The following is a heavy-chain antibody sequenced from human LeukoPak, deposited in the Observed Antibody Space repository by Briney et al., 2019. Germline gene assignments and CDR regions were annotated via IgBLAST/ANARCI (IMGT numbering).Heavy chain of an antibody. D-gene: IGHD3-22*01. CDR3: VKAAIVVVITANFDY. V-gene: IGHV3-30*14. J-gene: IGHJ4*02. Sequence: GGSLRLSCAASGFIFSSYSMHWVRQAPGKGLEWVTLISYDGSNKYYADSVKGRFTISRDNSKNTLYLQMSSLRAEDTAVYYCVKAAIVVVITANFDYWGQGTLVTVSS. CDR1: GFIFSSYS. CDR2: ISYDGSNK.